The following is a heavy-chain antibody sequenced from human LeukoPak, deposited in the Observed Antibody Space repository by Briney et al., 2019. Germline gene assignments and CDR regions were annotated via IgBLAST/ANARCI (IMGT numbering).Heavy chain of an antibody. V-gene: IGHV3-23*01. CDR2: ISGSGGST. CDR3: AKATVGGASYYDFWSGYYPTGY. D-gene: IGHD3-3*01. CDR1: GFTFSSYW. J-gene: IGHJ4*02. Sequence: GGSLRLSCAASGFTFSSYWMHWVRQAPGKGLEWVSAISGSGGSTYYADSVKGRFTISRDNSKNTLYLQMNSLRAEDTAVYYCAKATVGGASYYDFWSGYYPTGYWGQGTLVTVSS.